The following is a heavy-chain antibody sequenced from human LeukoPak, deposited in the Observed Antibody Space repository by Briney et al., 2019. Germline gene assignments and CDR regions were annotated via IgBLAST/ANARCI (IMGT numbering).Heavy chain of an antibody. J-gene: IGHJ5*02. CDR3: ARQRCSSTSCYIRQYNWFDP. CDR1: GGSISSYY. CDR2: IYTSGST. V-gene: IGHV4-4*09. Sequence: SETLSLTCTVSGGSISSYYWSWIRQPPGKGLEWIGYIYTSGSTNYNPSLKSRVTISVDTSKNQFSLKQSSVTAADTAVYYCARQRCSSTSCYIRQYNWFDPWGQGTLVTVSS. D-gene: IGHD2-2*02.